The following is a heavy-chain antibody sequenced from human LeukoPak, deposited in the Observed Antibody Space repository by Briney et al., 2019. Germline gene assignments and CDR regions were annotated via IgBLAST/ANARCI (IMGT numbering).Heavy chain of an antibody. CDR1: GFTFSSYG. CDR2: IWYDGSNK. J-gene: IGHJ6*02. V-gene: IGHV3-33*01. Sequence: GGSLRLSCAASGFTFSSYGMHWVRQAPGKGLEWVAVIWYDGSNKYYADSVKGRFTISRDNSKNTLYLQMNSLRAEDTAVYYCARDSSVRAPYGMDVRGQGTTVTVSS. CDR3: ARDSSVRAPYGMDV.